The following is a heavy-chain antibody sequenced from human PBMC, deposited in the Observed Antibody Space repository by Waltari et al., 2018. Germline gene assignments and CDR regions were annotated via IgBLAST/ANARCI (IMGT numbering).Heavy chain of an antibody. CDR2: ISYDGSNK. CDR3: ARVVVASMLDY. D-gene: IGHD2-15*01. Sequence: QVQLVESGGGVVQPGRSLRLSCAASGFPFSSYALPGPRQAPGKGLEWVAVISYDGSNKYYADSVKGRFTISRDNSKNTLYLQMNSLRAEDTAVYYCARVVVASMLDYWGQGTLVTVSS. J-gene: IGHJ4*02. V-gene: IGHV3-30-3*01. CDR1: GFPFSSYA.